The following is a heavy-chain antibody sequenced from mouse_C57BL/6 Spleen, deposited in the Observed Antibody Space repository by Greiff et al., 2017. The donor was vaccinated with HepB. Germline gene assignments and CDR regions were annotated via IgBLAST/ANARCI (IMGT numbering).Heavy chain of an antibody. CDR2: ISNLAYSI. D-gene: IGHD1-1*01. J-gene: IGHJ2*01. CDR1: GFTFSDYG. V-gene: IGHV5-15*01. CDR3: ARLGTYYGSRHFDY. Sequence: EVKLMESGGGLVQPGGSLKLSCAASGFTFSDYGMAWVRQAPRKGPEWVAFISNLAYSIYYADTVTGRFTISRENAKNTLYLEMSSLRSEDTAMYYCARLGTYYGSRHFDYWGQGTTLTVSS.